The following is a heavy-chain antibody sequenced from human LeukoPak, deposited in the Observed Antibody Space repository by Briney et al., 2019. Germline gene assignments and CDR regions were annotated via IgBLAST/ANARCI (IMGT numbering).Heavy chain of an antibody. J-gene: IGHJ6*02. D-gene: IGHD6-13*01. CDR3: ARALSYSSSWYYYYYYYGMDV. Sequence: GGSLRLSCAASGFTFSSYGMHWVRQAPGKGLEWVAVIWYDGSNKYYADSVKGRFTISRDNSKNTLYLQMNSLRAEDTAVYYCARALSYSSSWYYYYYYYGMDVWGQGTTVTVSS. V-gene: IGHV3-33*01. CDR1: GFTFSSYG. CDR2: IWYDGSNK.